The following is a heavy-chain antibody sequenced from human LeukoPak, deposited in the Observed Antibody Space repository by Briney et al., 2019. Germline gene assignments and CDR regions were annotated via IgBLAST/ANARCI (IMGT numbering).Heavy chain of an antibody. CDR3: ARVSGYSGTWYVDY. V-gene: IGHV3-30*03. CDR1: GFTFSSYG. J-gene: IGHJ4*02. CDR2: ISYDGSNK. Sequence: PGRSLRLSCAASGFTFSSYGMHWVRQAPGKGLEWVAVISYDGSNKYYADFVKGRFTTSRDNSKNTLYLQMNSLRADDTAVYYCARVSGYSGTWYVDYWGQGTLVTVSS. D-gene: IGHD6-13*01.